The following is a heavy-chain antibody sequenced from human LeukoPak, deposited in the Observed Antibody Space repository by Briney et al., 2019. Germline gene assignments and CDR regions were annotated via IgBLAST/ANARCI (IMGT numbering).Heavy chain of an antibody. D-gene: IGHD3-22*01. CDR1: GGSFSGYY. Sequence: PSETLSLTXAVYGGSFSGYYWSWIRQPPGKGMEWIGEINHSGSTNYNPSLKSRVTISVDTSKNQFSLKLSSVTAADTAVYYCARGTRGGWYYDSSGYYYRGNWFDPWGQGTLVTVSS. CDR2: INHSGST. CDR3: ARGTRGGWYYDSSGYYYRGNWFDP. J-gene: IGHJ5*02. V-gene: IGHV4-34*01.